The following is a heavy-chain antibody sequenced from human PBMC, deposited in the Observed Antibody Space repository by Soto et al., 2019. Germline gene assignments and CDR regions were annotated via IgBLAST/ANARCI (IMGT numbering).Heavy chain of an antibody. Sequence: EVQLLESGGGLVQPGGSLRLSCAASGFTFSSYAMSWVRQAPGKGLEWVSVISGSGGSTYYADSVKGRFTISRDNSKNTLYLQMNILRAQDTAVVYCAKRASGSYFDYWGQGPLVTVSS. D-gene: IGHD3-10*01. J-gene: IGHJ4*02. CDR3: AKRASGSYFDY. CDR1: GFTFSSYA. CDR2: ISGSGGST. V-gene: IGHV3-23*01.